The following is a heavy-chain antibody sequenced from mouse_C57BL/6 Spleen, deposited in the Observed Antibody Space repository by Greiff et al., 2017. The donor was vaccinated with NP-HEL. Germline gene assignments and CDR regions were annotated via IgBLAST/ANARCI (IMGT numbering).Heavy chain of an antibody. V-gene: IGHV1-4*01. CDR3: ARGVTTADWYFDV. Sequence: QVQLQQSGAELARPGASVKMSCKASGYTFTSYTMHWVKQRPGQGLEWIGYINPSSGYTKYNQKFKDKATLTADKSSSTAYMQLSSLTSEDSAVYYCARGVTTADWYFDVWGTGTTVTVSS. D-gene: IGHD2-2*01. J-gene: IGHJ1*03. CDR2: INPSSGYT. CDR1: GYTFTSYT.